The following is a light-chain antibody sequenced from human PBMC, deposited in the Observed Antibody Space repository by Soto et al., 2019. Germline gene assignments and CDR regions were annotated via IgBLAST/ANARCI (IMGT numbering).Light chain of an antibody. CDR1: SSDVGGYNS. CDR2: EVS. V-gene: IGLV2-8*01. Sequence: QSALTQPPSASGSPGQSVAISCTGTSSDVGGYNSVSWYQQHPGKAPKLMIYEVSKRPSGVPDRFSGSKSGNTASLTVSGLQAEDEADYYCSSYAASSNYVFGTGTQLTVL. J-gene: IGLJ1*01. CDR3: SSYAASSNYV.